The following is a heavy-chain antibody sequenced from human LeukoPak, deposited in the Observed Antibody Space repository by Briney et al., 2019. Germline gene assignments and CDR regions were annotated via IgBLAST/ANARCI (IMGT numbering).Heavy chain of an antibody. Sequence: SETLSLTCNVSGGSINTFYWSWIRQSPRKGLEWIWYIYYSWITNYNPSLKSRVTISVDTSRKESFLKMTSVTAEDTAVYYCARSDSSGYYSEYWGQGTLVTVSS. V-gene: IGHV4-59*01. J-gene: IGHJ4*02. D-gene: IGHD3-22*01. CDR3: ARSDSSGYYSEY. CDR1: GGSINTFY. CDR2: IYYSWIT.